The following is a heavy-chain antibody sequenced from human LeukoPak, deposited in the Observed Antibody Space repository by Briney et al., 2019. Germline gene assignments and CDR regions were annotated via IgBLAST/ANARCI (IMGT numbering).Heavy chain of an antibody. V-gene: IGHV4-59*01. CDR3: ARGHSCAYPPLDY. Sequence: SETLSLTCTVSGGSINSYHWNWIRQPPGKGLEWIGYIYYSGSINYNPSLKSRVTILVDKSKNQFSLKLSSVSAADTAVYFCARGHSCAYPPLDYWGQGTLVTVSS. J-gene: IGHJ4*02. CDR1: GGSINSYH. D-gene: IGHD3-16*01. CDR2: IYYSGSI.